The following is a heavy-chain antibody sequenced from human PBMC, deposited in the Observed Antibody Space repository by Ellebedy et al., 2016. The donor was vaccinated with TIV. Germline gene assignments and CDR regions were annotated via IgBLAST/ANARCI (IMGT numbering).Heavy chain of an antibody. J-gene: IGHJ4*02. Sequence: SETLSLTCTVSGGSISGYFWSWIRQHPGKGLEWIGYIYYSGSTYYNPSLKSRVTISVDTSKNQFSLKLSSVTAADTAVYYCARLFAVADKRGGYWGQGTLVTVSS. V-gene: IGHV4-31*03. CDR1: GGSISGYF. CDR2: IYYSGST. CDR3: ARLFAVADKRGGY. D-gene: IGHD6-19*01.